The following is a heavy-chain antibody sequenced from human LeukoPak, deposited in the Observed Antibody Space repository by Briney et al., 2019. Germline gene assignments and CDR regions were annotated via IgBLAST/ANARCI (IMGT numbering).Heavy chain of an antibody. CDR3: ARGVSGSYYPNY. CDR1: GFTFSRYS. Sequence: PGGSLRLSCAPSGFTFSRYSMNWVRQAPGKGLEWVSYLSSSSSTIYYADSVKGRFTISRDNAKNSLYLQMNSLRAEDTAVYYCARGVSGSYYPNYWGQGTLVTVSS. J-gene: IGHJ4*02. D-gene: IGHD3-10*01. V-gene: IGHV3-48*01. CDR2: LSSSSSTI.